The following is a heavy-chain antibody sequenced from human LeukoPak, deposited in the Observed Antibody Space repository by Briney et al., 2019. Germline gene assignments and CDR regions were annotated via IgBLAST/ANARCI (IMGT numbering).Heavy chain of an antibody. CDR1: GFTFDDYA. CDR3: AKDRYKQLHRTHFGY. V-gene: IGHV3-9*01. D-gene: IGHD5-18*01. CDR2: ISWNSGSI. Sequence: GGSLRLSCAASGFTFDDYAMHWVRQAPGKGLEWVSGISWNSGSIGYADSVKGRFTISRDNAKNSLYLQMNSLRAEDTALYYCAKDRYKQLHRTHFGYWGQGTLVTVSS. J-gene: IGHJ4*02.